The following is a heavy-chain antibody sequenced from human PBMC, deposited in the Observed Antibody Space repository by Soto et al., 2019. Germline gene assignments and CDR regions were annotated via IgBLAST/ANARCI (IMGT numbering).Heavy chain of an antibody. Sequence: PSETLSLTCTVCGGSVSSGSYYWSWIRQPPGKGLEWIGCIYYSGSTNYNPSLKSRVTISVDTSKNQFSLKLSSVTAADTAVYYCARASYSSALDYYGMDVWGQGTTVTVSS. D-gene: IGHD6-19*01. J-gene: IGHJ6*02. CDR2: IYYSGST. V-gene: IGHV4-61*01. CDR3: ARASYSSALDYYGMDV. CDR1: GGSVSSGSYY.